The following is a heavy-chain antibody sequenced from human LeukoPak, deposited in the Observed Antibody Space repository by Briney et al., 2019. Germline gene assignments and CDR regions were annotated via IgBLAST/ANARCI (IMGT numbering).Heavy chain of an antibody. D-gene: IGHD6-13*01. CDR1: GYTFTGYY. Sequence: GASVKVSCKASGYTFTGYYMHWVRQDPGQGLEWMGWINPNSGGTNYAQKFQGRVTMTRDTSISTAYMELSRLRSDGTAVYYCARDLRAAAGQYYFDYWGQGTLVTVSS. J-gene: IGHJ4*02. CDR2: INPNSGGT. CDR3: ARDLRAAAGQYYFDY. V-gene: IGHV1-2*02.